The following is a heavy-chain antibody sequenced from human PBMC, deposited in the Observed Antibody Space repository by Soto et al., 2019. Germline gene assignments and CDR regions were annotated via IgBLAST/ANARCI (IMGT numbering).Heavy chain of an antibody. D-gene: IGHD6-13*01. J-gene: IGHJ4*02. CDR1: GFTFSSYA. V-gene: IGHV3-23*01. Sequence: EVQLLESGGGLVQPGGSLRRSCAASGFTFSSYAMSLVRQAPGKGLEGVSAISGSGGSTYYADSVTGRFTISRDNSKNTLYLQMNSLRAEDTAVYYCAKENGYSSSWFEFDYWGQGTLVTVSS. CDR2: ISGSGGST. CDR3: AKENGYSSSWFEFDY.